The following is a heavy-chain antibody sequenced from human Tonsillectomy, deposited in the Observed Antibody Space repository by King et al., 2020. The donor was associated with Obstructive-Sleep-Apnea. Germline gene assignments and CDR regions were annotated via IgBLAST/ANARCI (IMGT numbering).Heavy chain of an antibody. J-gene: IGHJ6*02. CDR1: GFSLSTARMG. CDR3: ARSKNTAMVSYYGMDV. D-gene: IGHD5-18*01. V-gene: IGHV2-26*01. Sequence: VTLKESGPVLVKPTETLTLTCTVSGFSLSTARMGVSWIRQPPGKALEWLAHIFSNDEKSYSTSLKSRLTIPKDTSKNQVVLTMTNMDPVDTATYYCARSKNTAMVSYYGMDVWGQGTTVTVSS. CDR2: IFSNDEK.